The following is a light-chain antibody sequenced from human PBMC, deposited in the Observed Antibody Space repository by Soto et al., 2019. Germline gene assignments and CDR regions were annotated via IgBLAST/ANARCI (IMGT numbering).Light chain of an antibody. J-gene: IGKJ2*02. CDR1: QSVSRF. CDR3: QQYDNWPPCT. V-gene: IGKV3-15*01. CDR2: DTS. Sequence: EIVMTQSPATLSVSPGERVTLSCRASQSVSRFLAWYQQRPGQAPRLLIYDTSTRAAGVPARFSGSGSGTEYSLTISSLLSEDFSVYYCQQYDNWPPCTFGQGTKLEVK.